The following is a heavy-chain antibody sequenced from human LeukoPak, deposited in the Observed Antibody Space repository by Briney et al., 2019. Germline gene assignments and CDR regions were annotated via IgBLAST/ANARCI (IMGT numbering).Heavy chain of an antibody. D-gene: IGHD5-24*01. Sequence: SETLSLTCAVYGGSFSGYYWSWIRQPPGKGLEWIGEINHSGSTNYNPSLKSRVTISVDTSKNQFSLKLSSVTAADTAVYYCARGHSFTRYRAIKYWGQGTLVTVSS. J-gene: IGHJ4*02. CDR3: ARGHSFTRYRAIKY. CDR2: INHSGST. CDR1: GGSFSGYY. V-gene: IGHV4-34*01.